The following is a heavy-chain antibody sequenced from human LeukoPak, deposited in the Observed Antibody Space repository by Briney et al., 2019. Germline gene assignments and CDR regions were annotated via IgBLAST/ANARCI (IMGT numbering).Heavy chain of an antibody. CDR2: ISTQSGNT. V-gene: IGHV1-18*01. D-gene: IGHD4-17*01. CDR1: GYTLPSYG. Sequence: ASVKVSCEASGYTLPSYGINWMRQAPGQGVEGMGWISTQSGNTNYAQKVQGRLTLTTDRSTNTAYMELRSLRSDDTAVYYCARGAYGDKWGQRTMVTVSS. CDR3: ARGAYGDK. J-gene: IGHJ4*02.